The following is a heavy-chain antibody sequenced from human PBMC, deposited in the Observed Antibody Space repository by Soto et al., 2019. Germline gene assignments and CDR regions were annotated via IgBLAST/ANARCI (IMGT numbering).Heavy chain of an antibody. D-gene: IGHD6-19*01. V-gene: IGHV3-30*03. CDR2: VSHDGRNT. J-gene: IGHJ4*02. CDR3: ATGGRQWLVTSDFNC. Sequence: VQLVESGGGVVQPGRSLRLSCAASGFTFSDYAMHWVRQAPGKGLEWVAVVSHDGRNTHYADSVKGRFTISRDSSKNTVSLAMTRLRAEDTAVYYCATGGRQWLVTSDFNCWGQGALVTVSS. CDR1: GFTFSDYA.